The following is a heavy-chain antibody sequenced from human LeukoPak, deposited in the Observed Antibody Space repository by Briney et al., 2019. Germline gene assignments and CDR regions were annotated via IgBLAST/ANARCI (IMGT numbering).Heavy chain of an antibody. D-gene: IGHD4-23*01. J-gene: IGHJ4*02. CDR2: IYYSGST. V-gene: IGHV4-59*01. CDR3: ARHMTSVGPDY. Sequence: SETLSLTCTVSGGSISSYYWTWIRQPPGEGLEWIGYIYYSGSTNYNPSLKSRVTISVDTSKDQFSLKLSSVTAADTAVYYCARHMTSVGPDYWGQGTLVTVSS. CDR1: GGSISSYY.